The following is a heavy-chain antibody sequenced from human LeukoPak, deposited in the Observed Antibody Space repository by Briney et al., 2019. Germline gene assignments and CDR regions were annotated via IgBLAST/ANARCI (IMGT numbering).Heavy chain of an antibody. CDR3: ARVRDSDSRGLTRKRSYYFDY. D-gene: IGHD3-22*01. CDR1: GGSFSGYS. CDR2: INHSGST. Sequence: SETLSLTCAVPGGSFSGYSWSWIRQPPGKGLEWIGEINHSGSTNYNLSLKSRVTISVDTSKNQFSLKLRSVTAVDTAVYYGARVRDSDSRGLTRKRSYYFDYWGQGTLVTVSS. J-gene: IGHJ4*02. V-gene: IGHV4-34*01.